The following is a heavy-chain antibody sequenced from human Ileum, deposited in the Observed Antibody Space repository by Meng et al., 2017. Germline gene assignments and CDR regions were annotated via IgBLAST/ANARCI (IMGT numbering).Heavy chain of an antibody. CDR1: GFTFTHYE. CDR3: ARDQGYRSGWYVY. CDR2: ITTTGPYT. Sequence: GESLKISCVASGFTFTHYEMNWVRQAPGKGPEWVSYITTTGPYTQYADSVKDRFTVSRDNAKNSLYLQMNSLRAEDTAVYYCARDQGYRSGWYVYWGQGTLVTVSS. D-gene: IGHD6-19*01. V-gene: IGHV3-48*03. J-gene: IGHJ4*02.